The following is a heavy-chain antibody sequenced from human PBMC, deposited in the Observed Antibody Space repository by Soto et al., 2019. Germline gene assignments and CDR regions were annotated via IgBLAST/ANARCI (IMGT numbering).Heavy chain of an antibody. CDR2: INSDASHT. CDR1: GFTFSTYW. CDR3: VRVGNCINTSCYRTWLDS. V-gene: IGHV3-74*01. Sequence: PGGSLRLSCAASGFTFSTYWMHWIRQVPGKGLEWVSRINSDASHTYYADSVKGRFTISRDNAKNTLHLEMNRLRAEDMSVYYCVRVGNCINTSCYRTWLDSFNQGTLVAAS. D-gene: IGHD2-2*01. J-gene: IGHJ5*01.